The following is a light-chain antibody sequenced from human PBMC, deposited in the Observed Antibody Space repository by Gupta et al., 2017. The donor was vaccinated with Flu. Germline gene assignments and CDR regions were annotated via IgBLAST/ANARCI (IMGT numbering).Light chain of an antibody. CDR2: NLN. Sequence: VTMTCSGRPSRIGGKNVYWYKNLQGPANKRLITNLNQRTSVVPDRFSDSKSVTSASLAISGMGFEDEASYYYASWEDSLSDPVVFGGGTKLTVL. V-gene: IGLV1-47*01. CDR3: ASWEDSLSDPVV. J-gene: IGLJ2*01. CDR1: PSRIGGKN.